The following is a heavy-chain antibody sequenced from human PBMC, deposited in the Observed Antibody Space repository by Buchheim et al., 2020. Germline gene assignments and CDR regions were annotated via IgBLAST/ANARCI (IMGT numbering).Heavy chain of an antibody. V-gene: IGHV3-23*04. CDR2: ISGSGATT. CDR1: GFSFSGYA. J-gene: IGHJ4*02. Sequence: EVQLVDSGGGLVQPGESLRLSCAASGFSFSGYAMSWVRQAPGKGLEWVSSISGSGATTFNADSVKGRFTIPREHSKKMLYLQMNSLRAEDTAVYFCAKGSRGYTNYYFDYWGQGTL. CDR3: AKGSRGYTNYYFDY. D-gene: IGHD4-11*01.